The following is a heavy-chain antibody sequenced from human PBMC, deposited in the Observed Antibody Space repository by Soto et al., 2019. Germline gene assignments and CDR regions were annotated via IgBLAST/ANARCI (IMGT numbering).Heavy chain of an antibody. J-gene: IGHJ6*02. CDR2: IYSGGVT. Sequence: EVQLVESGGGLIQPGGSLTLSCAASGFTVKNYQMNWVRQAPGKGLEWVSVIYSGGVTYYPDSVRGRFTTIRDTSKNTVYLQMHSLRADDTAIYYCARDPSTTGYYGLDVWGQGTTVTVSS. V-gene: IGHV3-53*01. CDR1: GFTVKNYQ. CDR3: ARDPSTTGYYGLDV.